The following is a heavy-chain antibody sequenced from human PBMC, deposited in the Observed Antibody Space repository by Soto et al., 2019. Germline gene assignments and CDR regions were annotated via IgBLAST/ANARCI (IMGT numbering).Heavy chain of an antibody. Sequence: GSLRLFWAASGFTLSSYAMHWVRQAPGKGLEWVAVISYDGSNKYYADSVKGRFTISRDNSKNTLYLQMNSLRAEDTAVYYWAKVREYSSSPFDYWGQGTLVTVSS. CDR2: ISYDGSNK. J-gene: IGHJ4*02. CDR1: GFTLSSYA. CDR3: AKVREYSSSPFDY. V-gene: IGHV3-30*18. D-gene: IGHD6-13*01.